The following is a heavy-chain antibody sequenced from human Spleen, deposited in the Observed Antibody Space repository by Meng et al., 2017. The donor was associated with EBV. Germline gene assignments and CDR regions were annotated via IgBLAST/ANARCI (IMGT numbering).Heavy chain of an antibody. V-gene: IGHV4-30-2*01. J-gene: IGHJ4*02. Sequence: HLRESGSRLGQPFPNLSLTCAGSGACIRSGGYSWSWIRRPPGKGLEWIGYMHHSGSTYNNPSLKSRVTISVDRSKNQFSLKLSSVTAADTAVYYCAGGPTAMVTYFDYWGQGTLVTVSS. D-gene: IGHD5-18*01. CDR2: MHHSGST. CDR1: GACIRSGGYS. CDR3: AGGPTAMVTYFDY.